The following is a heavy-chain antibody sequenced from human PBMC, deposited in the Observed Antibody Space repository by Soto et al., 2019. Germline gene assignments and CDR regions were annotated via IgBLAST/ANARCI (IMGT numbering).Heavy chain of an antibody. Sequence: PSETLSLTCTVSGVAISTSSYFWGWIRQPPGKGLEWIARIYYSGSTYYNPSLKSRVTLSAETSKNQFSLKVNSVTATDTAVYYCANTLRRDDYFLQHWGQGNMVTVSS. CDR2: IYYSGST. CDR1: GVAISTSSYF. CDR3: ANTLRRDDYFLQH. V-gene: IGHV4-39*01. J-gene: IGHJ1*01. D-gene: IGHD2-21*02.